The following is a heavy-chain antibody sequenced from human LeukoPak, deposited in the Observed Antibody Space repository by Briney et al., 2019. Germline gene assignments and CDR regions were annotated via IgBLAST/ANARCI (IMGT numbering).Heavy chain of an antibody. D-gene: IGHD3-10*01. J-gene: IGHJ6*03. CDR1: GGSITSYC. V-gene: IGHV4-4*07. CDR3: AKAASYGSGRYMDV. CDR2: IFISEST. Sequence: SETLSLTCTVSGGSITSYCWSWVRQPAGKGLEWIGRIFISESTNYNPSLKSRVTMSVDTSKNQFSLKLSSVTAADTAVYYCAKAASYGSGRYMDVWGKGTTVTVSS.